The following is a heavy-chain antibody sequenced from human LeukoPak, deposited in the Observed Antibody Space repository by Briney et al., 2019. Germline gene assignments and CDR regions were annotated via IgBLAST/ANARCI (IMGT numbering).Heavy chain of an antibody. Sequence: PSETLSLTCTVSGGSISSSSYYWGWIRQPPGKGLEWIGEINHSGSTNYNPSLKSRFTISVDTAKNQFSLKLSSVTAADTAVYYCASVGAGHRRGYTPFDYWGQGTLVTVSS. D-gene: IGHD5-24*01. CDR2: INHSGST. J-gene: IGHJ4*02. CDR3: ASVGAGHRRGYTPFDY. CDR1: GGSISSSSYY. V-gene: IGHV4-39*07.